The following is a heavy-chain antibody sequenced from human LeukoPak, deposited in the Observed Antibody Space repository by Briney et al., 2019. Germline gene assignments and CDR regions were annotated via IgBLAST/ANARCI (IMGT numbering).Heavy chain of an antibody. Sequence: GGSLRLSCAASGFTFDDYAMHWVRQAPGKGLEWVSGISWNSGSIGYADSVKGRFTISRDNAKNSLYLQMNSLRAEDTALYYCAKDASSIAAAGTELDYWGQGTLVTVSS. J-gene: IGHJ4*02. CDR1: GFTFDDYA. D-gene: IGHD6-13*01. V-gene: IGHV3-9*01. CDR3: AKDASSIAAAGTELDY. CDR2: ISWNSGSI.